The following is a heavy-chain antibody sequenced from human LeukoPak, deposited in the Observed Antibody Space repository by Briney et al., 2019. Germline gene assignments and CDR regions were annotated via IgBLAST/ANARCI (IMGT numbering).Heavy chain of an antibody. CDR3: AKGDKPVIVMVKFDY. V-gene: IGHV3-23*01. CDR2: ISGSGGST. CDR1: GFTFSSYG. D-gene: IGHD3-16*01. Sequence: PGGTLRLSCAASGFTFSSYGMSWVRQAPGKGLEWVSAISGSGGSTYYADSVKGRFTISRDNSKNTLYLQMNSLRAEDTAVYYCAKGDKPVIVMVKFDYWGHGTLVTVSS. J-gene: IGHJ4*01.